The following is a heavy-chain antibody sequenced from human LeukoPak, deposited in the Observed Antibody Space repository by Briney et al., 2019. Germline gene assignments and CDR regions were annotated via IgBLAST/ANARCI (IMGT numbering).Heavy chain of an antibody. D-gene: IGHD1/OR15-1a*01. V-gene: IGHV3-7*01. CDR3: ARETNNSGFDY. J-gene: IGHJ4*02. Sequence: PTGGSLRLSCAASGFTFSSYAMSWVRQAPGKGLEWLANIREDESEINYVDSVKGRFSISRDNAKNSLFLQMHSLRAEDTAVYSCARETNNSGFDYWGQGSLVTVPS. CDR2: IREDESEI. CDR1: GFTFSSYA.